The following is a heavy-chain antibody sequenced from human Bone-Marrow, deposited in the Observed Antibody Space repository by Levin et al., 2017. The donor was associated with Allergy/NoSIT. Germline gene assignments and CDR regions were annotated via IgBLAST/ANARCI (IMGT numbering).Heavy chain of an antibody. J-gene: IGHJ1*01. V-gene: IGHV3-15*01. CDR3: ATDLRWEGPTFGPQD. D-gene: IGHD3-10*01. Sequence: RGESLKISCAASGFSFNNAWMSWVRQAPGKGLEWVGRIKSETDGGTTDYAAPVKGRFTISRDDSQNTLFLQMNSLQTDDTAVYYCATDLRWEGPTFGPQDWGLGTLVTVSS. CDR2: IKSETDGGTT. CDR1: GFSFNNAW.